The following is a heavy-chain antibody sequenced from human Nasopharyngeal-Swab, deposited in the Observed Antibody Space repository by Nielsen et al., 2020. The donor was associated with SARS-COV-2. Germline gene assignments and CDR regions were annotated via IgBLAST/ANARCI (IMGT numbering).Heavy chain of an antibody. CDR2: TRNKANSYTT. CDR1: GFTFSDHY. V-gene: IGHV3-72*01. Sequence: GGSLTLSCAASGFTFSDHYMDWVRQAPGKGLEWVGRTRNKANSYTTEYAASVKGRFTISRDASKNSLYLQMNSLKTEDTAVYYCARASRTTVTTNDAFDIWGQGTMVTVSS. J-gene: IGHJ3*02. CDR3: ARASRTTVTTNDAFDI. D-gene: IGHD4-11*01.